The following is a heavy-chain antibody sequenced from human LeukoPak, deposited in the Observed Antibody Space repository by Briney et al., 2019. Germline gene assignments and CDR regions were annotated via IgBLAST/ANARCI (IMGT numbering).Heavy chain of an antibody. D-gene: IGHD1-26*01. CDR3: AKEFKVGTTTKCFQN. Sequence: GGSLRLSCAASGFTISSYAMSWIRQAPGKGLEWVSAISISGDTTYYADSVKGRCTISRDTSKNTVYLEVSSLRVEDTAIYFCAKEFKVGTTTKCFQNWDQGTLVTVSS. J-gene: IGHJ1*01. V-gene: IGHV3-23*01. CDR1: GFTISSYA. CDR2: ISISGDTT.